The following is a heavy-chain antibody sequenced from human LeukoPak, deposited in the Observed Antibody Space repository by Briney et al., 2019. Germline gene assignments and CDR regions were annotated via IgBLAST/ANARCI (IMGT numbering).Heavy chain of an antibody. CDR1: GYTCTSYA. V-gene: IGHV1-69*13. D-gene: IGHD2-2*01. CDR2: IIPIFGTA. Sequence: SVKLSCKASGYTCTSYAISWVRQPPGQGLEWMGGIIPIFGTANYSQKFQGRVTITADESTSTAYMELSSLRSEDTAVYYCARNPPLGGYCSSTSCYYYYYYMDVWGKGTTVTISS. J-gene: IGHJ6*03. CDR3: ARNPPLGGYCSSTSCYYYYYYMDV.